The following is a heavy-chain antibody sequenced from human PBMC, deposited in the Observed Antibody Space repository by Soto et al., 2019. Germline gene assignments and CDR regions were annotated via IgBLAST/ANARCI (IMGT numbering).Heavy chain of an antibody. CDR2: IDPSDSQT. CDR3: ACAEGYGSSWFDFDF. V-gene: IGHV5-10-1*01. Sequence: ESLKISCKVSGYTSSSYWISWVRQKPGKGLEWMGRIDPSDSQTTYSPSFRGHVTISADKSIGTAYLHWSSLKASDTALYYCACAEGYGSSWFDFDFWGRGAMVTVPS. J-gene: IGHJ4*02. D-gene: IGHD6-13*01. CDR1: GYTSSSYW.